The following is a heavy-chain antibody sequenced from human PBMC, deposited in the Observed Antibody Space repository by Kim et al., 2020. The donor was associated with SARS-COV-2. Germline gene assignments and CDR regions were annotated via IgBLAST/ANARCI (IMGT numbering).Heavy chain of an antibody. V-gene: IGHV3-33*01. D-gene: IGHD3-3*01. CDR3: ARTTYYAFWSGFDY. J-gene: IGHJ4*02. Sequence: ADARKDRFPISIETSKNTVYLQMHSLRAADTAVYYCARTTYYAFWSGFDYWGQGTLVTVSS.